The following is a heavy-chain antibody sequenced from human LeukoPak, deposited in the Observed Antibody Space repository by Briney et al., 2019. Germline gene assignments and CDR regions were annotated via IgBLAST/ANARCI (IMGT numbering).Heavy chain of an antibody. CDR3: ARVMGVYAFDF. CDR1: GFTFSDYY. V-gene: IGHV3-11*05. D-gene: IGHD2-8*01. Sequence: GSLRLSCAASGFTFSDYYMSWIRQAPGKGLEWVSYISSSSSYTNYADSVKGRFTVSRDNAKNSLFLQMNSLRAEDTAVYYCARVMGVYAFDFWGQGTVVTVSS. CDR2: ISSSSSYT. J-gene: IGHJ3*01.